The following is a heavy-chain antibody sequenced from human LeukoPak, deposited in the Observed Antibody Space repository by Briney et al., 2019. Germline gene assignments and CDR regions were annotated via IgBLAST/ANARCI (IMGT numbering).Heavy chain of an antibody. CDR3: ARSRSGSYGDDWFDP. D-gene: IGHD1-26*01. CDR1: GYTFTSYG. V-gene: IGHV1-18*01. CDR2: ISAYNGNT. J-gene: IGHJ5*02. Sequence: ASVKVSCKASGYTFTSYGISWVRQAPGQGLEWMGWISAYNGNTNYAQKLQGRVTMTTDTSTSTAYMELRSLRSDDTAVYYCARSRSGSYGDDWFDPWGQGTLVTVSS.